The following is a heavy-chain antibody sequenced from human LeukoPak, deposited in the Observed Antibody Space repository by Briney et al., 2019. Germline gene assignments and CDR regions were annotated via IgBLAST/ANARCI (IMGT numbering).Heavy chain of an antibody. CDR2: IYYSGST. D-gene: IGHD3-22*01. CDR1: GGSISSYY. Sequence: SETLSLTCTVSGGSISSYYWSWIRQPPGKGLEWIGYIYYSGSTNYNPSLKSRVTISVDTSKNQFSLKLSSVTAADTAVYYCARRYYYDSSGYYSFDYWGQGTLVTVSS. CDR3: ARRYYYDSSGYYSFDY. J-gene: IGHJ4*02. V-gene: IGHV4-59*08.